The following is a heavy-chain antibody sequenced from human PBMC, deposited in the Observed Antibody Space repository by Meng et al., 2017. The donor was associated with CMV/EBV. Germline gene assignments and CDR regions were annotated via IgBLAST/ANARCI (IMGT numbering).Heavy chain of an antibody. D-gene: IGHD1-14*01. J-gene: IGHJ4*02. V-gene: IGHV4-30-4*08. CDR1: GGSISSGDYY. CDR3: ARVMGPNRTPYYFDY. CDR2: IYYSGST. Sequence: QGQREESGPGLVKPSQTLSLTCTVSGGSISSGDYYWSWIRQPPGKGLEWIGYIYYSGSTYYNPSLKSRVTISVDTSKNQFSLKLSSVTAADTAVYYCARVMGPNRTPYYFDYWGQGTLVTVSS.